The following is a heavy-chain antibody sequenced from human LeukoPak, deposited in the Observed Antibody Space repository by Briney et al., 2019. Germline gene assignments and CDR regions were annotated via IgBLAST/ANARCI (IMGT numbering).Heavy chain of an antibody. CDR3: ATLAAHYYDSSGNTPPDNADFDY. V-gene: IGHV3-9*01. D-gene: IGHD3-22*01. J-gene: IGHJ4*02. CDR1: GFTFDDYA. Sequence: GGSLRLSCAASGFTFDDYAMHWVRQAPGKGLEWVSGISWNSGSIGYADSVKGRFTISRDNSKNTLYLQMNSLRAEDTAVYYCATLAAHYYDSSGNTPPDNADFDYWGQGTLVTVSS. CDR2: ISWNSGSI.